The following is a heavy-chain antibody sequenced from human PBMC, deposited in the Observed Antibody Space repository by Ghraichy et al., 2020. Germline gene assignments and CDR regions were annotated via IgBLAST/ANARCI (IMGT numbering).Heavy chain of an antibody. CDR3: ARGGSPGI. V-gene: IGHV4-34*01. J-gene: IGHJ4*02. CDR2: IDHNGGT. Sequence: SETLSLTCAVYGGSFSGYYWNWIRQSPGKGLEWVGDIDHNGGTNYNPSLKSRVTISGDASKNELSLKFTSVTAADTAVYYCARGGSPGIWGQGTLVTVSA. CDR1: GGSFSGYY.